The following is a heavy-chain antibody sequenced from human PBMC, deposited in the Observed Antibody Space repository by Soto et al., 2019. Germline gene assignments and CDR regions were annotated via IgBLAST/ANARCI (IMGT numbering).Heavy chain of an antibody. J-gene: IGHJ5*02. Sequence: GGSLRLSCAASGFTFSSYAMSWVRQAPGKGLEWVSAISGSGGSTYYADSVKGRFTISRDNSKNTLYLQMNSLRAEDSAVYYCAKLYNWGESNCFDPWGQGTLVTVAS. V-gene: IGHV3-23*01. CDR1: GFTFSSYA. CDR2: ISGSGGST. CDR3: AKLYNWGESNCFDP. D-gene: IGHD7-27*01.